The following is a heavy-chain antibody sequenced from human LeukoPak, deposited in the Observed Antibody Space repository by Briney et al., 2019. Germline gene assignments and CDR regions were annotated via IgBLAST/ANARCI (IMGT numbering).Heavy chain of an antibody. D-gene: IGHD3-10*01. J-gene: IGHJ5*02. CDR2: ISYDGSNK. CDR1: GFTFSGYA. V-gene: IGHV3-30-3*01. Sequence: GGSLRLSCAASGFTFSGYAMHWVRQAPGKGLEWVAVISYDGSNKYYADSVKGRFTISRDNSKNTLYLQMNSLRAEDTAVYYCAGEMVRGVISGIDPWGQGTLVTVSS. CDR3: AGEMVRGVISGIDP.